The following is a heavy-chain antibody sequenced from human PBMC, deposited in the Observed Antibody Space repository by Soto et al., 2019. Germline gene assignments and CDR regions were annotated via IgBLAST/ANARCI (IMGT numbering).Heavy chain of an antibody. D-gene: IGHD2-2*01. J-gene: IGHJ5*02. CDR2: ISGSGGST. V-gene: IGHV3-23*01. CDR1: GFTFSSYA. CDR3: ARGRIVVVPAAIHRNNWFDP. Sequence: PGGSLRLSCAASGFTFSSYAMSWVRQAPGKGLEWVSAISGSGGSTYYADSVKGRFTISRDNAKNSLYLQMNSLRAEDTAVYYCARGRIVVVPAAIHRNNWFDPWGQGTLVTVSS.